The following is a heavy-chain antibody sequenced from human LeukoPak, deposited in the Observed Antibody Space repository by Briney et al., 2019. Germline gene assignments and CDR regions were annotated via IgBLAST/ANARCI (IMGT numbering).Heavy chain of an antibody. Sequence: SVKVSCKASGGTFTSYAISWVRQAPGQGLEWMGGIIPIFGTANYAQKFQGRVTITTDESTSTAYMELSSLRSEDTAVYYCARQKGRTRPPNYYYYYYMDVWGKGTTVTVSS. CDR3: ARQKGRTRPPNYYYYYYMDV. V-gene: IGHV1-69*05. J-gene: IGHJ6*03. CDR1: GGTFTSYA. CDR2: IIPIFGTA.